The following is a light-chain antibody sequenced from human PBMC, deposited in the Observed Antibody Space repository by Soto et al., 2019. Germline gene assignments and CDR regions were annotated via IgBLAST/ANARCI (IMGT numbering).Light chain of an antibody. Sequence: IVLTQYPGTLSLSQGARATLSCRASQSVSSSYLAWYQQKPGQAPRLLIYGASSRATGIPDRFSGSGSGTDFTLTISRLEPEDFAVYYCQQYGSSPFTFAPGTKVDI. CDR2: GAS. V-gene: IGKV3-20*01. CDR1: QSVSSSY. J-gene: IGKJ3*01. CDR3: QQYGSSPFT.